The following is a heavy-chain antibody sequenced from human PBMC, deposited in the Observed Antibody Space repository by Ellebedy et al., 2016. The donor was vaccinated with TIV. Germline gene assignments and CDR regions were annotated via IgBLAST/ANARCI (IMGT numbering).Heavy chain of an antibody. CDR1: GYTFTNYD. CDR3: ARDSHVKGQWRIIGYFDL. Sequence: ASVKVSCKASGYTFTNYDINWVRQASGQGLEWMGWMNSNTGDTGYAQKFQGRVTITRDPSRNTTYMDLSTLRSEDTAVYYCARDSHVKGQWRIIGYFDLWGRGTLVTVSS. CDR2: MNSNTGDT. V-gene: IGHV1-8*01. J-gene: IGHJ2*01. D-gene: IGHD6-19*01.